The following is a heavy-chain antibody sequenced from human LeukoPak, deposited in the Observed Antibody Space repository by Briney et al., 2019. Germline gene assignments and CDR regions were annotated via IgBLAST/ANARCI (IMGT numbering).Heavy chain of an antibody. V-gene: IGHV4-30-4*01. CDR1: GGSISSGDYY. Sequence: SETLSLTCTVSGGSISSGDYYWSWIRQPPGKGLEWIGYIYYSGSTYYNPSLKSRFTISVDTSKNQFSLKLSSVTAADTAAYYWGRGQIVVVVAAPAFDPWGQGTLVTVSS. J-gene: IGHJ5*02. CDR3: GRGQIVVVVAAPAFDP. D-gene: IGHD2-15*01. CDR2: IYYSGST.